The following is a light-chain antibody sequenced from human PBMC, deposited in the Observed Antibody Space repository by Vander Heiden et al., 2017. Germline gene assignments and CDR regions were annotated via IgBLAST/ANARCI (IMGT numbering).Light chain of an antibody. V-gene: IGKV1-39*01. CDR1: QSISSY. CDR3: LQSYSTPFT. J-gene: IGKJ4*01. Sequence: DIQMTQSPSSLSASVGDRVTITCRASQSISSYLNWYQQKPGKAPSLQSGVPSRFSGSGSVTDFTLTISSLQPEDFATYYCLQSYSTPFTFGAGTKVEIK.